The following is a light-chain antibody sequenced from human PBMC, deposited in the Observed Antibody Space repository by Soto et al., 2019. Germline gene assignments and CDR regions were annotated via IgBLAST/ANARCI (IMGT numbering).Light chain of an antibody. CDR3: SSYTSSSSLYV. V-gene: IGLV2-14*01. J-gene: IGLJ1*01. Sequence: QSVLTQPASVSGSPGQSITISCTGTNSDVGGYNYVSWYQQHPGKAPKLIIYDVSNRPSGVSNRFSGSKSGNTASLTISGLQAEDEVDYYCSSYTSSSSLYVFGTGTKLTVL. CDR1: NSDVGGYNY. CDR2: DVS.